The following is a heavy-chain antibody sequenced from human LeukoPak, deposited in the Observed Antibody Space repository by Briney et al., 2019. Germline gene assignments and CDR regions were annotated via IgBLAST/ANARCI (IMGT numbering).Heavy chain of an antibody. CDR1: GFGFSSYE. J-gene: IGHJ4*02. Sequence: GGSLRLSCAASGFGFSSYEMNWVRQAPGKGLEWVSYISSSGRTMYYADSVKGRFTISRDNAKNSLYLQMNSLRAEDTAVYYCAHQSSGWRYYFDYWGQGTLVTVSS. D-gene: IGHD6-19*01. V-gene: IGHV3-48*03. CDR3: AHQSSGWRYYFDY. CDR2: ISSSGRTM.